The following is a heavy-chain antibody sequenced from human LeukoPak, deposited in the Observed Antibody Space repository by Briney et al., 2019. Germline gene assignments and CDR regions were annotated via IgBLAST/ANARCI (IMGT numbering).Heavy chain of an antibody. V-gene: IGHV3-23*01. D-gene: IGHD5-12*01. J-gene: IGHJ4*02. CDR1: GFTFSSYA. Sequence: GGSLRLSCAASGFTFSSYAMSWVRQAPGKGLEWVSSISGSGGNTYYADSVKGRFTISRDNSKNTLYLQMNSLRAEDTALFYCAKEIRATDYWGQGTLVTVSS. CDR2: ISGSGGNT. CDR3: AKEIRATDY.